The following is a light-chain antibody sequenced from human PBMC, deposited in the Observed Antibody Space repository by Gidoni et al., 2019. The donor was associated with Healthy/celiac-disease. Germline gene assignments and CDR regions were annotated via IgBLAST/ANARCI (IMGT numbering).Light chain of an antibody. CDR1: SSNIGSNT. CDR3: AAWDDSLNVPYV. J-gene: IGLJ1*01. Sequence: QSVLTQPPSASGTPGQRVTISCSGSSSNIGSNTVNWYQHLPGTAPKLLIYSNNPRPSGVPDRFSGSKSGTSASLAISGLQSEDEADYYCAAWDDSLNVPYVFGTGTKVTVL. V-gene: IGLV1-44*01. CDR2: SNN.